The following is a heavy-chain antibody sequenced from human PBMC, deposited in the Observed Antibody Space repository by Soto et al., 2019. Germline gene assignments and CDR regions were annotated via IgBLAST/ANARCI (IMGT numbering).Heavy chain of an antibody. V-gene: IGHV1-69*13. J-gene: IGHJ4*02. CDR1: GGTFSGPA. D-gene: IGHD3-22*01. CDR3: ASSGNYYDTSGYYYEVPY. CDR2: IIPIFGTA. Sequence: SAKVSCTASGGTFSGPAISSVRQAPGQGLEWMGGIIPIFGTANYSQKFQGRVTITADESTSTAYMELSSLRSEDTAVYYCASSGNYYDTSGYYYEVPYWGQGTPVTVSS.